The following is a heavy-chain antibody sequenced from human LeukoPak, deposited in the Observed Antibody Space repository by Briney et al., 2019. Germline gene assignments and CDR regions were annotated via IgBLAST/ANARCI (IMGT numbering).Heavy chain of an antibody. CDR2: ITASGRST. CDR1: GFSLSDYQ. V-gene: IGHV3-11*01. Sequence: GGSLRLSCAASGFSLSDYQMSWVRQAPGKGLEWISYITASGRSTNYADSVKGRFTISRDNAKNSVVLQMNNLRAEDTAVYYCTRERRGSYYAFESWGQGTLVSVSS. D-gene: IGHD3-16*01. CDR3: TRERRGSYYAFES. J-gene: IGHJ4*02.